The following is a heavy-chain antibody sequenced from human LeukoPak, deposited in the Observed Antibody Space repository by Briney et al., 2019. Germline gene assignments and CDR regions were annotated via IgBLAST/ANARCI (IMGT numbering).Heavy chain of an antibody. D-gene: IGHD6-19*01. CDR3: AKAGTQQWLLFVGVY. V-gene: IGHV3-30*02. CDR1: GFTFSTYG. Sequence: GGSLRLSCAASGFTFSTYGMLWVRQAPGQGPEWVALIRYDGSNKYYADSVKGRYTISRDNSKNTLYLQMNSLRVEDTAMYYCAKAGTQQWLLFVGVYWGQGALVTVSS. J-gene: IGHJ4*02. CDR2: IRYDGSNK.